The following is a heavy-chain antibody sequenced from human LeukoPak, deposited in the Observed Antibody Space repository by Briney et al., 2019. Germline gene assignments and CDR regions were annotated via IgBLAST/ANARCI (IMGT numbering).Heavy chain of an antibody. D-gene: IGHD3-3*01. V-gene: IGHV4-39*07. J-gene: IGHJ6*04. CDR2: IYYSGST. Sequence: PSETLSLTCTVSGGPISSSNYYWGWIRQPPGKGLEWFGTIYYSGSTYYTPSLKSRVTISVDTSKNQFSLKRSSVTAADTAVYYSARATNYDLWSAYYHHMDVWGNGATVTVSS. CDR1: GGPISSSNYY. CDR3: ARATNYDLWSAYYHHMDV.